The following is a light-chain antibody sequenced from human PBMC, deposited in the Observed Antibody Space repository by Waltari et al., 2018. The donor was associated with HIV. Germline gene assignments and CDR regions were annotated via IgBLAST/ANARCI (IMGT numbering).Light chain of an antibody. CDR1: QYVSSD. J-gene: IGKJ1*01. CDR2: DAM. Sequence: EVVMTQSPATLSVSPGQRVTLSCRASQYVSSDLAWLQQRPGQAPRLLIYDAMTRAAGIPARISGRGSGTEFSLTISSLQSEDVAIYYCQQYNNWPPWTFGQGTK. CDR3: QQYNNWPPWT. V-gene: IGKV3D-15*01.